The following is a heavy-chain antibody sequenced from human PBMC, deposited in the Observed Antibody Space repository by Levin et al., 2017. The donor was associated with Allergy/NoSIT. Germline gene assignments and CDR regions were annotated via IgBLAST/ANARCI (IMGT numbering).Heavy chain of an antibody. CDR3: ARIHDFWSGYSQNYNKYYFDY. J-gene: IGHJ4*02. CDR2: ISSSSSYT. CDR1: GFTFSDYY. D-gene: IGHD3-3*01. V-gene: IGHV3-11*06. Sequence: GGSLRLSCAASGFTFSDYYMSWIRQAPGKGLEWVSYISSSSSYTNYADSVKGRFTISRDNAKNSLYLQMNSLRAEDTAVYYCARIHDFWSGYSQNYNKYYFDYWGQGTLVTVSS.